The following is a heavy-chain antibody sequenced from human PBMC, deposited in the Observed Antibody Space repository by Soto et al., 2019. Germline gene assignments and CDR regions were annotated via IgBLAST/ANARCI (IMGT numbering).Heavy chain of an antibody. CDR1: GFTFSSFG. D-gene: IGHD5-18*01. CDR2: VSFDGSNK. CDR3: AKDGRSYSYGPPFHP. Sequence: QVQLVESGGGVVQPGRSLRLSCAASGFTFSSFGMHWVRQAPGRGLQWVAAVSFDGSNKYYGDSVRGRFTTSRDNSKNTLYLKMNSLRAEDTAVYYCAKDGRSYSYGPPFHPWGQGTLVTVSS. J-gene: IGHJ5*02. V-gene: IGHV3-30*18.